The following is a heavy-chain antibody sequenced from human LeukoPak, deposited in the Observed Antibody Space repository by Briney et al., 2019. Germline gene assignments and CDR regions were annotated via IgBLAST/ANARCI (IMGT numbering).Heavy chain of an antibody. CDR2: IYFSGNT. D-gene: IGHD5-24*01. Sequence: SETLSLTCTVSGGSISSYYWSWIRQPPGKGLEWIGDIYFSGNTNYNPSLKSRVTISLDTSKNQFSLKLSSVTAADTAVYYCASYAGATIASRGAFDIWGQGTMVTVSS. J-gene: IGHJ3*02. CDR3: ASYAGATIASRGAFDI. V-gene: IGHV4-59*08. CDR1: GGSISSYY.